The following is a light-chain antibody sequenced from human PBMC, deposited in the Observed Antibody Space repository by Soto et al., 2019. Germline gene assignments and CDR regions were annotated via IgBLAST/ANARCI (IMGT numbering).Light chain of an antibody. CDR1: QSISSW. CDR3: QQYNSYSRT. J-gene: IGKJ1*01. Sequence: DIQMTQSPSTLSASVGDRVTITCRASQSISSWLAWYQQKPGKAPKRLIYTASSLESGVPSRFSGSGSGTEFTLTISSLQPDDFATYYCQQYNSYSRTFGQGTKVEIK. V-gene: IGKV1-5*03. CDR2: TAS.